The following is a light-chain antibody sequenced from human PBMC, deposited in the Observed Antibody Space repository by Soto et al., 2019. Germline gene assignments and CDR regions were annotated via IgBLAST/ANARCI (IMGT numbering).Light chain of an antibody. CDR2: DAS. CDR3: QQYDNLPIT. CDR1: QDISNY. J-gene: IGKJ4*01. Sequence: DIQMTQSPSSLSASVGDRVTITCQASQDISNYLNWYQQKPGKAPKLLIYDASNLETGVPSRFSGSGAGTDFTFTISSLQTEDIATYYCQQYDNLPITFGGLTKVEIK. V-gene: IGKV1-33*01.